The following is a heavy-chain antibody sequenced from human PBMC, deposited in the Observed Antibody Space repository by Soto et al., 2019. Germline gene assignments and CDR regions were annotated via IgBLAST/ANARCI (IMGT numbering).Heavy chain of an antibody. CDR2: VYHTGNA. CDR1: GGSITTAGYS. Sequence: SETLSPTCTVSGGSITTAGYSWSWIRQPPGKALEWIGYVYHTGNAYPKPSLKSRVTISLDRSKNQFSLKMTSVTAADTALYYCASRPFYYYGLDVWGQGTTVTVSS. V-gene: IGHV4-30-2*01. CDR3: ASRPFYYYGLDV. J-gene: IGHJ6*02.